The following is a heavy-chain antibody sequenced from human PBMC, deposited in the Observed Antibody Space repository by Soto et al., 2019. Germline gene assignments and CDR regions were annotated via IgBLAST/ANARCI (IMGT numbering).Heavy chain of an antibody. CDR1: GGSFSGYY. CDR2: INHSGST. D-gene: IGHD3-3*01. Sequence: PSETLSLTCAVYGGSFSGYYWSWIRQPPGKVLDWIGEINHSGSTKYNPSLKSRVTISVETSKNQFYLKLSSVTAADTAVNYCARGSVYYDFWSGYSGVYYGMDVSGQGTTVTVSS. J-gene: IGHJ6*02. V-gene: IGHV4-34*01. CDR3: ARGSVYYDFWSGYSGVYYGMDV.